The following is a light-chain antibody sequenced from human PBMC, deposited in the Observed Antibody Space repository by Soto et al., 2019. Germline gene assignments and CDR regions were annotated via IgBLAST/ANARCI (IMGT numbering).Light chain of an antibody. CDR1: QGVSSW. CDR3: QQANSFPPT. J-gene: IGKJ4*01. Sequence: DIQMTQSPSSVSASVGDRVTITCRASQGVSSWLGWYQQKPGKAPKLLIHAASSLQSGVPSRFSGSGSGTDFTHTISSLQPEDIATYFCQQANSFPPTFGGGTKVEIK. CDR2: AAS. V-gene: IGKV1-12*01.